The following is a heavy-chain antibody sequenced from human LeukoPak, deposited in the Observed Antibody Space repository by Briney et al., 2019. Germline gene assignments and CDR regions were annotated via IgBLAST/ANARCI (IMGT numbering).Heavy chain of an antibody. J-gene: IGHJ4*02. Sequence: PGGSLRLSCAASGFTFSDFAMIWFRQAPGKGLEWVASIKHDGSEKYYVDSVRGRFTISRDNTKNLLYLQMSSLRAEDTAVYYCATDRGWRTSGYYLYYFEYWGQGTLVTFSS. CDR3: ATDRGWRTSGYYLYYFEY. CDR2: IKHDGSEK. CDR1: GFTFSDFA. D-gene: IGHD3-3*01. V-gene: IGHV3-7*01.